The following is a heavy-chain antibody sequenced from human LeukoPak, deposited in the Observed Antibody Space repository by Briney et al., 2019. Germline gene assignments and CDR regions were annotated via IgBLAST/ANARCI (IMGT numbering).Heavy chain of an antibody. J-gene: IGHJ6*02. Sequence: PSETLSLTCGVSGGSIRSTNWWSWVRQPPGQGLEWIGEISLSGQTNFNPSLNGRVTISVDTSKNQFSLRLSSVTAADTAVYYCARGFGESEYYYYGMDVWGQGTTVTVSS. CDR3: ARGFGESEYYYYGMDV. CDR2: ISLSGQT. D-gene: IGHD3-10*01. V-gene: IGHV4-4*02. CDR1: GGSIRSTNW.